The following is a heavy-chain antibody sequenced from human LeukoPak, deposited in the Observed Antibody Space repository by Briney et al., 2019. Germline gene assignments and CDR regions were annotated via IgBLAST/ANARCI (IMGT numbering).Heavy chain of an antibody. V-gene: IGHV3-23*01. CDR2: ISGSGGST. J-gene: IGHJ4*02. Sequence: GGSLRLSCAASGFTFSSYAMSWVRQAPGKGLEWVSAISGSGGSTYYADSVKGRFTISRDNSKNTLYLQMNSLRAEDTAVYYCARDYGSGSYYFDYWGQGTLVTVSS. D-gene: IGHD3-10*01. CDR1: GFTFSSYA. CDR3: ARDYGSGSYYFDY.